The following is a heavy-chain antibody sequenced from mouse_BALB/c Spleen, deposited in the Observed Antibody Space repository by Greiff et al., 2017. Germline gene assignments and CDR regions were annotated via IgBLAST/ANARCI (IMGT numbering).Heavy chain of an antibody. CDR2: IWGDGST. CDR1: GFSLTGYG. D-gene: IGHD1-1*01. Sequence: QVQLKESGPGLVAPSQSLSITCTVSGFSLTGYGVNWVRQPPGKGLEWLGMIWGDGSTDYNSALKSRLSISKDNSKSQVFLKMNSLQTDDTAMYYCARDHYYYGSSYFDYWGQGTTLTVSS. V-gene: IGHV2-6-7*01. CDR3: ARDHYYYGSSYFDY. J-gene: IGHJ2*01.